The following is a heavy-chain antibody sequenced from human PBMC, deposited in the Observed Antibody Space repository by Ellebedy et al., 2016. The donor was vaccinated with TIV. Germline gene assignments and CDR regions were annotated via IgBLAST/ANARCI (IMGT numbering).Heavy chain of an antibody. Sequence: GSLRLSCAVSGGSISTSDWWTWVRQPPGKGLEWIGEIYQSGRTNFNPSLKSRLTMSVDTPRNQFSLKLTSLTAADTAVYFCARLALVATGIWYFDLWGRGTLATVSS. CDR2: IYQSGRT. V-gene: IGHV4-4*01. J-gene: IGHJ2*01. D-gene: IGHD5-12*01. CDR3: ARLALVATGIWYFDL. CDR1: GGSISTSDW.